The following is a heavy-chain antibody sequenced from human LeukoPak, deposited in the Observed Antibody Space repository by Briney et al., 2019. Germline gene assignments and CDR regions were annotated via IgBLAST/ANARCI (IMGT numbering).Heavy chain of an antibody. CDR2: IYYSGST. CDR1: GASVSSYY. Sequence: PSETLSLTFTVSGASVSSYYWSWLRQPPGKGLEWGGYIYYSGSTNYNPSLKSRVTISVDTSNNQFSLKLSSVTAADTAVYYCAREGRLLWFGESTADAFDIWGQGTMVTVSS. CDR3: AREGRLLWFGESTADAFDI. V-gene: IGHV4-59*02. D-gene: IGHD3-10*01. J-gene: IGHJ3*02.